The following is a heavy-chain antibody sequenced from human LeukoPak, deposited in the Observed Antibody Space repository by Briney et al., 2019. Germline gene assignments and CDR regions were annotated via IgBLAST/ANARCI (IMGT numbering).Heavy chain of an antibody. CDR1: GGSISSGGYY. Sequence: SETLSLTCTVSGGSISSGGYYWSWIRQPPGKGLEWIGYIYHSGSTYYNPSLKSRVTISVDRSKNQFSLKLSSVTAADTAVYYCARGLESSFLYFDYWGQGTLVTVSS. J-gene: IGHJ4*02. V-gene: IGHV4-30-2*01. D-gene: IGHD1-1*01. CDR2: IYHSGST. CDR3: ARGLESSFLYFDY.